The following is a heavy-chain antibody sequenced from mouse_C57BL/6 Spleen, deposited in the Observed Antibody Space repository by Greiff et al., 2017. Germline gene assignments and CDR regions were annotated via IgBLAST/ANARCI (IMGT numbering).Heavy chain of an antibody. D-gene: IGHD1-1*01. J-gene: IGHJ3*01. CDR1: GFNIKDYY. Sequence: VQLQQSGAELVRPGASVKLSCTASGFNIKDYYMHWVKQRPEQGLEWIGRIDPEDGDNEYAPKFQGKATMTADTSSNTAYLQLSSLTSEDTAVYYCTTGYGSSSFAYWGQGTLVTVSA. CDR2: IDPEDGDN. V-gene: IGHV14-1*01. CDR3: TTGYGSSSFAY.